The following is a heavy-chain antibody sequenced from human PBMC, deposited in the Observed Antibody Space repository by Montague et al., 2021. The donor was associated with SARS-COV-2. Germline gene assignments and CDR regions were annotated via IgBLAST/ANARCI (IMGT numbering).Heavy chain of an antibody. CDR2: INHSGST. J-gene: IGHJ4*02. CDR1: GGSFSGYY. V-gene: IGHV4-34*09. Sequence: TLSLTCAVYGGSFSGYYWSWIRQPPGKGLEWIGEINHSGSTNYNPSLKSRVTISVDTSKNQFSLKLSSVTAADTAVYYCARASGKKTIFGVVISYFDYWGQGTLVTVSS. CDR3: ARASGKKTIFGVVISYFDY. D-gene: IGHD3-3*01.